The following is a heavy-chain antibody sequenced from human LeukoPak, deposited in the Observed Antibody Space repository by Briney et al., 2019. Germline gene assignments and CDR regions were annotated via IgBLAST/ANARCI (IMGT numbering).Heavy chain of an antibody. J-gene: IGHJ4*01. CDR3: AHSPEYNWKAHFDS. V-gene: IGHV2-5*02. CDR2: IDWGDDK. CDR1: GVSVTTSCMG. D-gene: IGHD1-20*01. Sequence: SGPSLVKLTQTLTLICTFSGVSVTTSCMGVAWIRQPPGKALEWIALIDWGDDKRYRPSLRSRLTITKDTSKNQVVLTMTNMDPVDTATYFCAHSPEYNWKAHFDSWGHGTLVTVSS.